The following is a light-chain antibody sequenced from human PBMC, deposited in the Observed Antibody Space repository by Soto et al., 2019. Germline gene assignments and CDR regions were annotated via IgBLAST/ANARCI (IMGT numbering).Light chain of an antibody. CDR3: QEYNTWPWT. CDR2: GAS. J-gene: IGKJ1*01. CDR1: QSVSSN. V-gene: IGKV3-15*01. Sequence: EIVMTQSPATLSVSPCERATLSFRASQSVSSNLAWYQQKPGQAPRLLIYGASTRATGIPDRFSGSGSGTEFILTISSLQSEDFAVYYCQEYNTWPWTFGQGTKVDIK.